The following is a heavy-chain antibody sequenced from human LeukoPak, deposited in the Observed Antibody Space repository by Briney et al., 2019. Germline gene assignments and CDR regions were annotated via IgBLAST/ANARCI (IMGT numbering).Heavy chain of an antibody. CDR3: ARGLLGVDV. J-gene: IGHJ3*01. V-gene: IGHV4-59*01. Sequence: PSETLSLTCKVSGGSISSYYWSWIRQPPGKGLEWIGYIFYSGSTNYNPSLKSRVTISVDTSKNQFSLKLSSVTAADTAVYYCARGLLGVDVWGQGTMVTVSS. D-gene: IGHD3-16*01. CDR1: GGSISSYY. CDR2: IFYSGST.